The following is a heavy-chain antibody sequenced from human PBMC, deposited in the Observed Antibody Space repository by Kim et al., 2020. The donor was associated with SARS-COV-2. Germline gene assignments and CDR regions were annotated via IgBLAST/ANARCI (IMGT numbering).Heavy chain of an antibody. CDR3: ARDPVAGSREDY. Sequence: GGSLRLSCAASGFTFSSYWMSWVRQAPGKGLEWVANIKKDGSEKHYVDSVKGRFTISRDNAKNSLYLQMNSLRAEDTAVYYCARDPVAGSREDYWGQGTLVTVSS. J-gene: IGHJ4*02. V-gene: IGHV3-7*01. CDR1: GFTFSSYW. D-gene: IGHD6-19*01. CDR2: IKKDGSEK.